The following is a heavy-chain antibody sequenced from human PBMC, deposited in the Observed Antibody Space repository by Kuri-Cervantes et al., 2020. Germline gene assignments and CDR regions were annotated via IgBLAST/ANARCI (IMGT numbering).Heavy chain of an antibody. CDR1: GFTLSSYW. V-gene: IGHV3-74*01. CDR3: AKDLRRTDGYSSSWYGMDV. CDR2: IGTDGTSS. J-gene: IGHJ6*02. Sequence: GESLKISCAASGFTLSSYWMHWVRQAPGKGLVWVSRIGTDGTSSSYADSVKGRFAISRDNAKNILYLQMNSLRAEDTAVYYCAKDLRRTDGYSSSWYGMDVWGQGTTVTVSS. D-gene: IGHD6-13*01.